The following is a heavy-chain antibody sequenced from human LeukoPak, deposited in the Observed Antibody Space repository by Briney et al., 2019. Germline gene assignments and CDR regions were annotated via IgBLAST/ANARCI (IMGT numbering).Heavy chain of an antibody. Sequence: PSENLSLTCAVSGGSISSSNWWSWVRQPPGKGLEWIGEIYHSGSTNYNPSLKSRVTISVDKSKNQFSLKLSSVTAADTAVYYCARDHSYYYGSGSYSYYYYYYMDVWGKGTTVTVSS. CDR2: IYHSGST. D-gene: IGHD3-10*01. CDR1: GGSISSSNW. V-gene: IGHV4-4*02. CDR3: ARDHSYYYGSGSYSYYYYYYMDV. J-gene: IGHJ6*03.